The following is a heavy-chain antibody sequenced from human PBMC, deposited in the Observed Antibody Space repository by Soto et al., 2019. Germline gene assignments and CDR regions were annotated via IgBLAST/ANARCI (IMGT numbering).Heavy chain of an antibody. V-gene: IGHV2-26*01. J-gene: IGHJ4*02. CDR2: IFSNDEK. CDR1: GFSLSIAGMG. D-gene: IGHD6-19*01. Sequence: QVTLKESGPVLLKPTETLTLTCTVSGFSLSIAGMGVSWVRQPPGKALEWLAHIFSNDEKSYNTSLKSRLTSPKDSSRGQVVLTITKLDPLETATYYCARITPRSGWEGFDYWGQGTLVTVAS. CDR3: ARITPRSGWEGFDY.